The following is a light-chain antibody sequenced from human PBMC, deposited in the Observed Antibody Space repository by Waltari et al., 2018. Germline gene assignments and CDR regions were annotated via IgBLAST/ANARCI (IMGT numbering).Light chain of an antibody. CDR3: QQLNIYPFT. J-gene: IGKJ3*01. CDR1: QGISSY. Sequence: DIQLTQSPSFLSASVGDRVTITCRASQGISSYLAWYQQKPGKAPKLLIYAASTLQSGVPSRFSGSGSGTEFTLTMSSLQPEDFATYYCQQLNIYPFTFGPGTKVDIK. V-gene: IGKV1-9*01. CDR2: AAS.